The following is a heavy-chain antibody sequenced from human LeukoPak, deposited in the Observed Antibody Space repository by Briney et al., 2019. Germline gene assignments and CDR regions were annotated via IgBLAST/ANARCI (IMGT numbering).Heavy chain of an antibody. V-gene: IGHV3-30-3*01. D-gene: IGHD3-10*01. CDR2: LSYDGSNK. Sequence: GGSLRLSCAASGFTFSSYAMHWVRQAPGKGLEWVAVLSYDGSNKYYADSVKGRFTISRDNSKNTLYLQMNSLRAEDTAVYYCARDDEVYGSGSYYYYYYGMDVWGQGTTVTVSS. CDR3: ARDDEVYGSGSYYYYYYGMDV. CDR1: GFTFSSYA. J-gene: IGHJ6*02.